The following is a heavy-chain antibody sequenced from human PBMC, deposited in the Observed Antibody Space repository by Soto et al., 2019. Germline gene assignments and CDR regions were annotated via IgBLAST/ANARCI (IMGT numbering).Heavy chain of an antibody. V-gene: IGHV3-23*01. J-gene: IGHJ6*02. CDR3: ARDSVTRVSSDIPGMDG. CDR2: IGEGGVSR. Sequence: GSLRLSCVASGFDFSTYAMGWVRQAPGKGLEWVSVIGEGGVSRVYADAVKGRFTISRDNSKNTLYLQMTSLRVDDTAMYYCARDSVTRVSSDIPGMDGWGQGTTVTVSS. CDR1: GFDFSTYA. D-gene: IGHD3-10*01.